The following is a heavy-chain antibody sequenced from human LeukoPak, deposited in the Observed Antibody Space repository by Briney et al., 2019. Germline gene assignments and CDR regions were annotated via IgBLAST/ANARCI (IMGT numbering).Heavy chain of an antibody. J-gene: IGHJ3*02. D-gene: IGHD5-18*01. CDR1: GGSISSNTYY. V-gene: IGHV4-39*07. Sequence: SETLSLTCTVSGGSISSNTYYWAWIRQPPGKGLEWIGNIYYGGDTYYNPSLRSRVTISGDTSKNQFSLRLSSVTAADTAVYYCARVPRYSYGYGSDAFDIWGQGTMVTASS. CDR2: IYYGGDT. CDR3: ARVPRYSYGYGSDAFDI.